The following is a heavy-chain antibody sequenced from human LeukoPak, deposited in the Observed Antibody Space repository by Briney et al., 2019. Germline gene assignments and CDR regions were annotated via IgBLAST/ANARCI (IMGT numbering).Heavy chain of an antibody. CDR3: ARDLGSSWYWYFDL. J-gene: IGHJ2*01. D-gene: IGHD6-13*01. Sequence: SETLSLTCTVSGGSIRSFFWSWLRQPPGKPLEWLGHIYHTGSTNYNPSLKSRVTISVDTSKNQFSLKLSSVTAADTAVYYCARDLGSSWYWYFDLWGRGTLVTVSS. CDR2: IYHTGST. CDR1: GGSIRSFF. V-gene: IGHV4-59*01.